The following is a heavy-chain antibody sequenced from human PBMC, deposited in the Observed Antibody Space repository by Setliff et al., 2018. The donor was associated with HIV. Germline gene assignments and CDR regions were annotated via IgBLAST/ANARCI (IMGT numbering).Heavy chain of an antibody. D-gene: IGHD3-22*01. CDR3: AKDRGSGYYSPSDY. Sequence: HPGGSLRLSCEASAFIFSSYGMHWVRQAPGKGLEWIAFIRYDGSDQYYADSVKGRFTISRDNSKSTLYLQMNSLRAEDTAVYYCAKDRGSGYYSPSDYWGQGTLVTVSS. CDR1: AFIFSSYG. CDR2: IRYDGSDQ. J-gene: IGHJ4*02. V-gene: IGHV3-30*02.